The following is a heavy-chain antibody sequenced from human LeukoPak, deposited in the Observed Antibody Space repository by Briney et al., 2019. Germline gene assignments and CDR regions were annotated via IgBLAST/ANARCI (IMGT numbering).Heavy chain of an antibody. V-gene: IGHV3-20*04. CDR3: TRGYSTRHFPFDS. Sequence: GGSLRLSCAASGFNFDDYGMTWVRQIPGKGLEWVAGVNSNGRSAGYAASVRGRFTISRDNAKNSLYLEMGSLRLEDTAFYYCTRGYSTRHFPFDSWGQGTLVTVSS. D-gene: IGHD6-13*01. J-gene: IGHJ4*02. CDR2: VNSNGRSA. CDR1: GFNFDDYG.